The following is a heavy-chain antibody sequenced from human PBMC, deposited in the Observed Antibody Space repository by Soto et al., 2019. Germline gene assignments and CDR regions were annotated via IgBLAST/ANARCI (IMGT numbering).Heavy chain of an antibody. CDR1: GGSISSYY. D-gene: IGHD6-19*01. V-gene: IGHV4-59*01. Sequence: XATLSLTCTVSGGSISSYYWSWIRQPPGKGLEWIGYIYYSGSTNYNPSPKSRVTISVDTSKNQFSLKLSSVTAADTAVYYCARDIIWAGEVGYGMDVWGQGTTVTVSS. CDR3: ARDIIWAGEVGYGMDV. J-gene: IGHJ6*02. CDR2: IYYSGST.